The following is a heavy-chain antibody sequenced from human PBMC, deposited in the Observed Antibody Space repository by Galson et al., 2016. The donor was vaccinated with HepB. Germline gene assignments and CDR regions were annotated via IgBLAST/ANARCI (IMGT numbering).Heavy chain of an antibody. CDR1: GYTFTKYP. J-gene: IGHJ6*02. D-gene: IGHD3-22*01. V-gene: IGHV1-3*01. CDR3: ARGADSSDYSYLDGMAV. Sequence: SVKVSCKASGYTFTKYPMHWVRQAPGQRLEWMGWINAYNGRTEYAQKMQDRLILTTDASTSTAHMELSSLRSEDTAVYYCARGADSSDYSYLDGMAVWGQGTTVTVSS. CDR2: INAYNGRT.